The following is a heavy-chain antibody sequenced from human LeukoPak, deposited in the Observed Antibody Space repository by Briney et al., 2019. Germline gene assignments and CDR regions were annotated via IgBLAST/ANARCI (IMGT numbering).Heavy chain of an antibody. CDR2: TYYRFKWHN. V-gene: IGHV6-1*01. D-gene: IGHD3-22*01. CDR1: GDSVSSNSAA. CDR3: ARFDSSGYYPPLDY. J-gene: IGHJ4*02. Sequence: SQTLSLTCAISGDSVSSNSAAWNWIRQSPSRGLEWLGRTYYRFKWHNEYAVSVKSRITINPDTSKNQFSLQLNSVTPEDTAVYYCARFDSSGYYPPLDYWGQGTLVTVSS.